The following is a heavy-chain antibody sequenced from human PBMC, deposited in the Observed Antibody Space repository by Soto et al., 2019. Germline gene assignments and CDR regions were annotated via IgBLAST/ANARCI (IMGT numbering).Heavy chain of an antibody. V-gene: IGHV1-69*08. CDR1: GDNFGSYS. J-gene: IGHJ4*02. Sequence: QVQLVQSGAEVKKPGSSVKLSCKASGDNFGSYSLSWMRQAPGQGLEWMGRITPILGEANSAQKFQDRVTMTADRFSNIAYIEMSSLRSEDTAVYYCAREFIEVAVFESWGQGTLVTVSP. CDR3: AREFIEVAVFES. CDR2: ITPILGEA. D-gene: IGHD6-19*01.